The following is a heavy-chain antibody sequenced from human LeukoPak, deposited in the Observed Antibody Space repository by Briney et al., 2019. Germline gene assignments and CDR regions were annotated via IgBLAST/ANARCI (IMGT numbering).Heavy chain of an antibody. V-gene: IGHV3-30*18. J-gene: IGHJ4*02. Sequence: GRSLRLSCAASGFTFSSYGMHWVRQAPGKGLEWVAVISYDGTNKYYADSVKGRFTISRDNSKNTLYLQMNSQRAEDTAVYYCAKDPGIWFGEPYFDYWGQGTLVTVSS. CDR2: ISYDGTNK. D-gene: IGHD3-10*01. CDR3: AKDPGIWFGEPYFDY. CDR1: GFTFSSYG.